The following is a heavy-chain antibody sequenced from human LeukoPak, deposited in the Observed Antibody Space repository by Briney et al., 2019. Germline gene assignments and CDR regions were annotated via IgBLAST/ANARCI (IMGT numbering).Heavy chain of an antibody. D-gene: IGHD6-13*01. V-gene: IGHV1-2*04. Sequence: ASVKVSCKASGYTFTGYYMHWVRQAPGQGLEWMGWINPNSGGTNYAQKFQGWVTMTRDTSISTAYMELSRLRSDDTAVYYCARDSRYSSSWAVRSDAFDIWAKGQWSPSLQ. CDR1: GYTFTGYY. CDR3: ARDSRYSSSWAVRSDAFDI. CDR2: INPNSGGT. J-gene: IGHJ3*02.